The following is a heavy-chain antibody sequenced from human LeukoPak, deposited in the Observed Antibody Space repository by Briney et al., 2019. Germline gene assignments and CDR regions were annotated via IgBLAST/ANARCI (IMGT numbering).Heavy chain of an antibody. CDR1: GGSISSGGYY. D-gene: IGHD2-2*01. J-gene: IGHJ4*02. CDR3: ARGTDIVVVPAD. CDR2: IYHSGST. V-gene: IGHV4-30-2*01. Sequence: PSETLSLTSTVSGGSISSGGYYWSWIRQPPGKGLEWIGYIYHSGSTYYNPSLKSRVTISVDRSKNQFSLKLSSVTAADTAVYYCARGTDIVVVPADWGQGTLVTVSS.